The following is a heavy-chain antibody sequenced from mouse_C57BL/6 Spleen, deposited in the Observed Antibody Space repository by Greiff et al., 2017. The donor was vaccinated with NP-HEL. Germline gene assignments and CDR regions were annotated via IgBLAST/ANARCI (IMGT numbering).Heavy chain of an antibody. CDR3: ARSHYYGSSQGYFDY. V-gene: IGHV2-2*01. D-gene: IGHD1-1*01. CDR2: IWSGGST. CDR1: GFSLTSYG. Sequence: VQRVESGPGLVQPSQSLSITCTVSGFSLTSYGVHWVRQSPGKGLEWLGVIWSGGSTDYNAAFISRLSISKDNSKSQVFFKMNSLHAEDTAIYYCARSHYYGSSQGYFDYWGQGTTLTVSS. J-gene: IGHJ2*01.